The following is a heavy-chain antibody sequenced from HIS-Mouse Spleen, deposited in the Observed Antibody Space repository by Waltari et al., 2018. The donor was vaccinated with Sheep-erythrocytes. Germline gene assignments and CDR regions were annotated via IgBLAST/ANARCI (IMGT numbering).Heavy chain of an antibody. CDR3: AQTGATTPHFDY. CDR2: IIPILGLA. V-gene: IGHV1-69*04. Sequence: QVQLVQSGAEVKKPGSSVKVSCKASGGTFSSYAISWVRQAPGQGLEWMGRIIPILGLATYAQQFQGRVTITADKSTSTAYMELSSLRSEDTAVYYCAQTGATTPHFDYWGQGTLVTVSS. D-gene: IGHD1-26*01. CDR1: GGTFSSYA. J-gene: IGHJ4*02.